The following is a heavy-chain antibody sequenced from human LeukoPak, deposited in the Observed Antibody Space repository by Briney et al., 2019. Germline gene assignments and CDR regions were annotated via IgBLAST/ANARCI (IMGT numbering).Heavy chain of an antibody. CDR3: AKALGSTCLDY. CDR1: GFTFSGYG. Sequence: GGSLRLSCAASGFTFSGYGIHWGRQAPGKGLEWVAFISYDGSIKYYVDSVKGRFTISRDNSKNTLYLQVNSLRVEDTAFYYCAKALGSTCLDYWGQGTLVTVSS. CDR2: ISYDGSIK. V-gene: IGHV3-30*18. J-gene: IGHJ4*02. D-gene: IGHD6-13*01.